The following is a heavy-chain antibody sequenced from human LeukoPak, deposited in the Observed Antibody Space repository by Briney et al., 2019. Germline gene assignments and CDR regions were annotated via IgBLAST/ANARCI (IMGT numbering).Heavy chain of an antibody. V-gene: IGHV4-59*01. D-gene: IGHD3-22*01. Sequence: SETLSLTCTVSGGSISSYYWSWIRQPPGKGLEWIGYIYYSGSTNYNPSLKSRVTISVDTSKNQFSLKLSSVTAADTAVYYCARDQAIYDSSPADFDYWGQGTLVTASS. CDR1: GGSISSYY. J-gene: IGHJ4*02. CDR3: ARDQAIYDSSPADFDY. CDR2: IYYSGST.